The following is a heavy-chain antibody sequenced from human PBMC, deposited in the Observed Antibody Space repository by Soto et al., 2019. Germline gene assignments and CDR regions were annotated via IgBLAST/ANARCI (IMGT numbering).Heavy chain of an antibody. J-gene: IGHJ6*03. D-gene: IGHD3-10*01. V-gene: IGHV4-59*01. Sequence: PSETLSLTCTVSGGSISSYYWSWIRQPPGKGLEWIGYIYYSGSTNYNPSLKSRVTISVDTSKNQFSLKLSSVTAADTAVYYCARAYYGSGTTASKTYYYYYYMDVWGKGTTVTV. CDR3: ARAYYGSGTTASKTYYYYYYMDV. CDR2: IYYSGST. CDR1: GGSISSYY.